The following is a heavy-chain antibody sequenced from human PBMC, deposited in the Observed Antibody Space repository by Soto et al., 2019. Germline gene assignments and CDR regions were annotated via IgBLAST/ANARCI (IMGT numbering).Heavy chain of an antibody. V-gene: IGHV1-69*01. CDR1: GGTFSRHA. CDR3: ARGWGYDSNDYYYAY. Sequence: QVQLVQSGAEVRKPGSSVKVSCKASGGTFSRHAISWVRQAPGQGLEWMGGIIPMFGTANHAQKFQGRATIIADESTSTVYMELSSLRSEDTAMYYCARGWGYDSNDYYYAYWGQGTLVIVS. CDR2: IIPMFGTA. J-gene: IGHJ4*02. D-gene: IGHD3-22*01.